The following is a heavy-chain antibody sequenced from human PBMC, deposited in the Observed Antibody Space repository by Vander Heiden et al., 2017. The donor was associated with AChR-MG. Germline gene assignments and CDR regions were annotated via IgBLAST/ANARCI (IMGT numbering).Heavy chain of an antibody. J-gene: IGHJ6*02. Sequence: QVQLVQSGAEVKKPGSSVKVSCKASGGTFSSYAISWVRQAPGQGLEWMGGIIPIFGTANYAQKFQGRVTITADESTSTAYMELSSLRSEDTAVYYCARDLEPNDFWSGYNPWGYYYGMDVWGQGTTVTVSS. D-gene: IGHD3-3*01. V-gene: IGHV1-69*01. CDR2: IIPIFGTA. CDR3: ARDLEPNDFWSGYNPWGYYYGMDV. CDR1: GGTFSSYA.